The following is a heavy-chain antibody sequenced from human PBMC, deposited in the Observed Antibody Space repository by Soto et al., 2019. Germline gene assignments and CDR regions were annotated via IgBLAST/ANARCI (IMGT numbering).Heavy chain of an antibody. J-gene: IGHJ6*02. Sequence: SQTLSLTCVISGDSVSSNSAAWNWIRQSPSRGLEWLGRTYYRSKWYNDYAVSVKSRITINPDTSKNQFSLQLNSVTPEDTAVYYCARSRAVAAAGSYYYYGMDVWGQGTTVTVSS. CDR2: TYYRSKWYN. CDR3: ARSRAVAAAGSYYYYGMDV. CDR1: GDSVSSNSAA. D-gene: IGHD6-13*01. V-gene: IGHV6-1*01.